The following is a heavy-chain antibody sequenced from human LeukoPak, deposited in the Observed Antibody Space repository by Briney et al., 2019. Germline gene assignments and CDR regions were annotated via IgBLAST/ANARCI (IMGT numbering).Heavy chain of an antibody. CDR2: IYYSGST. J-gene: IGHJ4*02. V-gene: IGHV4-59*12. CDR3: AREGYYDRSGYREY. D-gene: IGHD3-22*01. CDR1: GGSISSYY. Sequence: PSETLSLTCTVSGGSISSYYWSWIRQPPGKGPEWIGYIYYSGSTNYNPSLKSRVTISVDTSKNQFSLKLSSVTAADTAVYYCAREGYYDRSGYREYWGQGTLVTVSS.